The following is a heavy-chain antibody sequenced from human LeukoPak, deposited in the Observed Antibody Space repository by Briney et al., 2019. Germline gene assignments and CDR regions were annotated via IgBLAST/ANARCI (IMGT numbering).Heavy chain of an antibody. Sequence: GGSLRLSCAASGLTLSSYAVSWVRQAPGRGLEWVSTITDSGGSTFFADSVKGRFTISRDNSKNTLYLQMNSLRVEDTAVYYCAKEKWDYWGQGTPVTVSS. V-gene: IGHV3-23*01. CDR1: GLTLSSYA. CDR3: AKEKWDY. J-gene: IGHJ4*02. D-gene: IGHD2-8*01. CDR2: ITDSGGST.